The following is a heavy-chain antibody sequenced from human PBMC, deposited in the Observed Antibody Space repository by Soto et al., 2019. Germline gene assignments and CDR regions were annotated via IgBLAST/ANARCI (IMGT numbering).Heavy chain of an antibody. J-gene: IGHJ6*02. CDR2: IIPVFGTP. D-gene: IGHD2-2*01. Sequence: QVQLVQSGAEVKKPGSSLKVSCKASGGTFTNYAFSWVRQAPGQGLEWMGGIIPVFGTPDYAQKFQGRVTITADESTRTASMELSSLRSDDTAVYCCARQRSVGYCITTTCPKPFYYYAMDVWGQGTTVTASS. CDR3: ARQRSVGYCITTTCPKPFYYYAMDV. CDR1: GGTFTNYA. V-gene: IGHV1-69*12.